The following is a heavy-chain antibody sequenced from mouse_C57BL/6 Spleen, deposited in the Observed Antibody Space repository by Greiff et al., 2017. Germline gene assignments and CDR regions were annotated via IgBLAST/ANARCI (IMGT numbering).Heavy chain of an antibody. V-gene: IGHV5-4*01. Sequence: EVKLMESGGGLVKPGGSLKLSCAASGFTFSSYAMSWVRQTPEKRLEWVATISDGGSYTYYPDNVKGRFTISRDNAKNNLYLQMSHLKSEDTAMYYCAREEGYFDVWGTGTTVTVSS. J-gene: IGHJ1*03. CDR1: GFTFSSYA. CDR3: AREEGYFDV. CDR2: ISDGGSYT.